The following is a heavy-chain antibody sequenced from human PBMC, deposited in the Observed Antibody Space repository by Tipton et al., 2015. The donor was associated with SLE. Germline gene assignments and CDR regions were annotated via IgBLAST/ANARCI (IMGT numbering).Heavy chain of an antibody. CDR3: ARSDGGY. Sequence: TLSLTCTVSGGSINSYYWSWIRQPPAKGLEWIGYIHSSGRTNYNSSLESRVTISVDTSRNQFSLKLTSVTAADTAVYYCARSDGGYWGQGTLVTVSS. CDR1: GGSINSYY. CDR2: IHSSGRT. V-gene: IGHV4-59*01. J-gene: IGHJ4*02. D-gene: IGHD3-16*01.